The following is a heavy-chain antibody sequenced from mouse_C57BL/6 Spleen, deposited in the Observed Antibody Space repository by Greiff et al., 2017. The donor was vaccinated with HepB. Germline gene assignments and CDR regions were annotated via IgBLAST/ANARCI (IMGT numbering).Heavy chain of an antibody. D-gene: IGHD2-3*01. CDR3: ARDGDGYYDSLWYFDV. Sequence: VQLQQSGPELVKPGASVKISCKASGYAFSSSWMNWVKQRPGKGLEWIGRIYPGDGDTNYNGKFKGKATLTADKSSSTAYMQLSSLTSEDSAVYFCARDGDGYYDSLWYFDVWGTGTTVTVSS. CDR1: GYAFSSSW. J-gene: IGHJ1*03. CDR2: IYPGDGDT. V-gene: IGHV1-82*01.